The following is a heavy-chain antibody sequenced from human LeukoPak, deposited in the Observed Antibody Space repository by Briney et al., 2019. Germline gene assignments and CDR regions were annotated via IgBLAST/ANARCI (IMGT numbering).Heavy chain of an antibody. CDR3: ARGPSRWVRGVKAFDY. CDR2: INHSGST. V-gene: IGHV4-34*01. J-gene: IGHJ4*02. D-gene: IGHD3-10*01. Sequence: SETLSLTCAVYGGSFSGYYWSWIRQPPGKGLEWIGEINHSGSTNYNPSLKSRVTISVDTSKNQFSLKLSSVTAADTAVYYCARGPSRWVRGVKAFDYWGQGTLVTVSS. CDR1: GGSFSGYY.